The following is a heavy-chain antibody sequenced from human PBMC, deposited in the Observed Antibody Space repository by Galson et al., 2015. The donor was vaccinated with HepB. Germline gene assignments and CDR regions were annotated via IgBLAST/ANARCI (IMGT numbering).Heavy chain of an antibody. V-gene: IGHV3-15*07. CDR2: IKSKTDGGTT. Sequence: SLRLSCAASGFTFSNAWMNWVRQAPGKGLEWVGRIKSKTDGGTTDYAAPVKGRFTISRDDSKNTLYLQMNSLKTEDTAVYYCTTAPYTVPNPYYYYYGMDVWGQGTTVTVSS. CDR3: TTAPYTVPNPYYYYYGMDV. D-gene: IGHD4-17*01. J-gene: IGHJ6*02. CDR1: GFTFSNAW.